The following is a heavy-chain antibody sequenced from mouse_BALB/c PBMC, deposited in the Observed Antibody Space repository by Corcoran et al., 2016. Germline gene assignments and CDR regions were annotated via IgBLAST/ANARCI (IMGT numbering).Heavy chain of an antibody. J-gene: IGHJ3*01. CDR2: INPNSSTI. D-gene: IGHD1-1*01. CDR3: AGLGYYGWFAY. V-gene: IGHV4-1*02. Sequence: EVKLLESGGGLVQPGGSLKLSCAASGFAFSRYWMSWVRQAPGKGLEWIGEINPNSSTINYTPSLKDKFIISRDNAKNTLYLQVIKVRSDDTALYYCAGLGYYGWFAYWGQGTLVTVSA. CDR1: GFAFSRYW.